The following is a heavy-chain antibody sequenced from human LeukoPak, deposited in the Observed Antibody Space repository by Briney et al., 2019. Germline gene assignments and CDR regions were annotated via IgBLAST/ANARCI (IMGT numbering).Heavy chain of an antibody. CDR1: GFTFSSYG. Sequence: GGSLRLSCAASGFTFSSYGMHWVRQAPGKGLEWVAFIRYDGSNKYYADSVKGRFTISRDNSKNTLYLQMNSLRAEDTAVYYCASSSYDSSGYYYSHWGQGTLVTVSS. J-gene: IGHJ4*02. CDR2: IRYDGSNK. V-gene: IGHV3-30*02. CDR3: ASSSYDSSGYYYSH. D-gene: IGHD3-22*01.